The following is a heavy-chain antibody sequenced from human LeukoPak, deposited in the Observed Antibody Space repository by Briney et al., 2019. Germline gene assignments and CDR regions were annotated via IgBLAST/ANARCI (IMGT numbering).Heavy chain of an antibody. CDR2: IIPIFGTA. CDR3: ARALSNPPYYYYYMDV. CDR1: GSTFSSYA. J-gene: IGHJ6*03. V-gene: IGHV1-69*05. Sequence: ASVKVSCKASGSTFSSYAISWVRQAPGQGLEWMGGIIPIFGTANYAQKFQGRVTITTDESTSTAYMELSSLRSEDTAVYYCARALSNPPYYYYYMDVWGKGTTVTVSS. D-gene: IGHD4-11*01.